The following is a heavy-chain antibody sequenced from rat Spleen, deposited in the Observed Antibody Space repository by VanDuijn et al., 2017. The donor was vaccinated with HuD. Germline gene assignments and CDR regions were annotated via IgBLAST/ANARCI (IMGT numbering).Heavy chain of an antibody. CDR1: GHSITSNY. D-gene: IGHD1-11*01. Sequence: EVQLQESGPGLVKPSQSLSLTCSVTGHSITSNYWGWIRKFPGNKMEWMGYISYSGSTSYNPSLKSRISITRDTSKNQFFLQVISVTAEDTATYYCARLGTEAIGNWFSYWGQGTLVTVSS. CDR3: ARLGTEAIGNWFSY. V-gene: IGHV3-1*01. CDR2: ISYSGST. J-gene: IGHJ3*01.